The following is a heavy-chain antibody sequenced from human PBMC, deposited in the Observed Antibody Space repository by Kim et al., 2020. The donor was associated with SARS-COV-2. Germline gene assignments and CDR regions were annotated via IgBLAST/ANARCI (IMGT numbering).Heavy chain of an antibody. CDR3: ARDPTYDFWSGYSRSFDY. J-gene: IGHJ4*02. Sequence: KGRFTNSRANAKNSLYLQMNSLRDEDTAVYYCARDPTYDFWSGYSRSFDYWGQGTLVTVSS. D-gene: IGHD3-3*01. V-gene: IGHV3-48*02.